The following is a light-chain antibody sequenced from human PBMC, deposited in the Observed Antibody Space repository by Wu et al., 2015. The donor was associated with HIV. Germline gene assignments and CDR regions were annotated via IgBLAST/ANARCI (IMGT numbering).Light chain of an antibody. CDR2: AAS. J-gene: IGKJ4*01. CDR1: QDISSY. Sequence: DIQLTQSPPFLSASVGDRVTITCRASQDISSYLAWYQQKPEKAPKLLIYAASTLQSGVPSRFSGSGSGTEFTLTISSLQPEDFATYYCQQLNSYPLTFGGGTKVEIK. CDR3: QQLNSYPLT. V-gene: IGKV1-9*01.